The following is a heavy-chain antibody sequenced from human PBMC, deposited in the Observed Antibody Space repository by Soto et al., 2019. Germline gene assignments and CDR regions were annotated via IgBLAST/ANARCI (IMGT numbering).Heavy chain of an antibody. CDR3: AREGSYSAYNFAHGIQLWSFDF. Sequence: SETLSLTCTVSGGPINTFYWSWFRQPAGKGLEWIGRIFSSGSTSFNPSLESRVAMSVDTSKNHFSLNLSSVTAADMAVYYCAREGSYSAYNFAHGIQLWSFDFWGQGALVTVSS. J-gene: IGHJ4*02. CDR2: IFSSGST. D-gene: IGHD5-12*01. CDR1: GGPINTFY. V-gene: IGHV4-4*07.